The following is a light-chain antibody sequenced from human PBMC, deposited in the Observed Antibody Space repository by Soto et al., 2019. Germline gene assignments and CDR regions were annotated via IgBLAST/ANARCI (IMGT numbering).Light chain of an antibody. J-gene: IGKJ4*01. CDR1: QSVSSK. V-gene: IGKV3-15*01. CDR3: QQYNNWPPLT. Sequence: EILMTQSPATLSVSPGERVTLSCRASQSVSSKLAWYQQRPGQAPRLLIYGASTRATGIPARFSGSGSGTEFTLTISSLQSEDFAVYYCQQYNNWPPLTFGGGTKVEIK. CDR2: GAS.